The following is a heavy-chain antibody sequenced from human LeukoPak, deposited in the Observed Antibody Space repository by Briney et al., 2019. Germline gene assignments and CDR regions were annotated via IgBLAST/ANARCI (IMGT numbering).Heavy chain of an antibody. J-gene: IGHJ6*02. CDR3: AKGGVGATPKYYYYYYGMDV. V-gene: IGHV3-9*01. CDR2: ISWNSGSI. D-gene: IGHD1-26*01. Sequence: GGSLRLSCAASGFTFDDYAMHWVRQAPGKGLEWVSGISWNSGSIGYADSVKGRFTISRDNAKNSLYLQMNSLRAEDTALYYCAKGGVGATPKYYYYYYGMDVWGQGTTVTVSS. CDR1: GFTFDDYA.